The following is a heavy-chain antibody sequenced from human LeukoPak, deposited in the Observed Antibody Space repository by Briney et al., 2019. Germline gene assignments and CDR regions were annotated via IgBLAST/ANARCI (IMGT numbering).Heavy chain of an antibody. CDR3: ARRPYSGSPSRAFDI. J-gene: IGHJ3*02. Sequence: TSETLSLTCTVSGGSISPSYWSWIRQPPGKGLEWIGYAYYTGSTNYNPSLKSRVTISVDTSNNQFSLKLSSVTAADTAVYYCARRPYSGSPSRAFDIWGQGTMVTVSS. V-gene: IGHV4-59*08. CDR2: AYYTGST. CDR1: GGSISPSY. D-gene: IGHD1-26*01.